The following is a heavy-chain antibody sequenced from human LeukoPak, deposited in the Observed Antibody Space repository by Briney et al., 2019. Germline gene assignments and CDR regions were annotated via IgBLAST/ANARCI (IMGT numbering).Heavy chain of an antibody. J-gene: IGHJ4*02. CDR3: TRTGSTGGY. D-gene: IGHD1-7*01. CDR2: IHYGGST. Sequence: SETLSLTCTVSGGSVSGGNYYCSWIRQSPGKGLEWIGYIHYGGSTVYNPSLKSRVTMSIDTSKNQFSLNLSSATAADTAVYYCTRTGSTGGYWGQGTLVSVSS. CDR1: GGSVSGGNYY. V-gene: IGHV4-61*01.